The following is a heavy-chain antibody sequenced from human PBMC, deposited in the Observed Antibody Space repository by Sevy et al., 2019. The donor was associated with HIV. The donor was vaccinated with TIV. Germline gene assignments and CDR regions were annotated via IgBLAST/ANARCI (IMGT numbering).Heavy chain of an antibody. CDR1: GFTFSDYS. CDR2: ISSSSNTI. V-gene: IGHV3-48*02. J-gene: IGHJ4*02. Sequence: GGSLRLSCSASGFTFSDYSMNWVRQAPGKGLEWVSYISSSSNTIYYEDSVKGRFTISRANAKDSLYLQMNTLRDEDTAVYYCARANLGYCSGGSCSTFGYWGQGTLVTVSS. D-gene: IGHD2-15*01. CDR3: ARANLGYCSGGSCSTFGY.